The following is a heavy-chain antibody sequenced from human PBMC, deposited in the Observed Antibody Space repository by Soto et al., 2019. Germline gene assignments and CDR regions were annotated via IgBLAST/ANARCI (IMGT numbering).Heavy chain of an antibody. V-gene: IGHV3-23*01. CDR1: GFTFSSYA. J-gene: IGHJ4*02. CDR2: ISGSGGST. CDR3: AKVNPYYDSSGYYFDY. D-gene: IGHD3-22*01. Sequence: PGGSLRLSCAASGFTFSSYAMSWVRQAPGKGLEWVSAISGSGGSTYYADSVKGRFTISRDNSKNTLYLQMNSLRAEDTAVYYCAKVNPYYDSSGYYFDYWGQGTLVTVSS.